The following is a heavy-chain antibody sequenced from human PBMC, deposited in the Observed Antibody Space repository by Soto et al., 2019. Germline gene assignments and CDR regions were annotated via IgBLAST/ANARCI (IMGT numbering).Heavy chain of an antibody. CDR3: ARFTMTTTKAAFDI. Sequence: QVQLQESGPGLVMPSETLSLTCTVSGGSISSYYWSWIRQPPGKGLEWIGYIYYTGSTNYNPSLKSRVTISVGTSKKQFSLKLSSVTAADTAVYYCARFTMTTTKAAFDIWGQGTEVTVSS. D-gene: IGHD4-17*01. J-gene: IGHJ3*02. CDR1: GGSISSYY. CDR2: IYYTGST. V-gene: IGHV4-59*01.